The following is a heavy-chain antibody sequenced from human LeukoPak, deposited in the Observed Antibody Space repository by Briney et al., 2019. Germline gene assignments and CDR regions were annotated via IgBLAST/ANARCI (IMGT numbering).Heavy chain of an antibody. Sequence: PGGSLRLSCAASGFSFSSYSMKWVRQAPGKGLEWVSYISSSSTIKYYADSVRGRFTVSRDNAKNSLYLQMNSLRAEDTAVYYCAGTDSGSYSRWFDYRGQGTLVTVSS. CDR2: ISSSSTIK. CDR3: AGTDSGSYSRWFDY. V-gene: IGHV3-48*01. CDR1: GFSFSSYS. D-gene: IGHD1-26*01. J-gene: IGHJ4*02.